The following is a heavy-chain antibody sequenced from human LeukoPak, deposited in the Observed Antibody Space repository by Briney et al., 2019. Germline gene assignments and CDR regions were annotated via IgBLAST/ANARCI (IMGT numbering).Heavy chain of an antibody. J-gene: IGHJ4*02. V-gene: IGHV3-30-3*01. CDR2: IPYDGSNK. CDR1: GFTFSSYA. CDR3: ARDKEEGYFDY. Sequence: GGSLRLSCAASGFTFSSYAMHWVRQAPGKGLEWVAVIPYDGSNKYYADSVKGRFTISRDNSKNTLYLQMNSLRAEDTAVYYCARDKEEGYFDYWGQGTLVTVSS.